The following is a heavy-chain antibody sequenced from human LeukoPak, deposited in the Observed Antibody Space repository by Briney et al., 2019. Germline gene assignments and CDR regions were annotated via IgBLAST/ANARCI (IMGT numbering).Heavy chain of an antibody. J-gene: IGHJ4*02. CDR2: ISAYNGNT. CDR3: ARSRITMVRGAAVDFDY. CDR1: GYIFTSYG. Sequence: GASVKVSCKASGYIFTSYGISWVRQAPGQGLEWMGWISAYNGNTNYAQKLQGRVTMTTDTSTSTAYMELRSLRSDDTAVYYCARSRITMVRGAAVDFDYWGQGTLVTVSS. V-gene: IGHV1-18*01. D-gene: IGHD3-10*01.